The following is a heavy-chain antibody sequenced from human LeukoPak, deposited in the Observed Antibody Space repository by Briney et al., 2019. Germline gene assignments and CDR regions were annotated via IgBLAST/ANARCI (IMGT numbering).Heavy chain of an antibody. CDR1: GYTFTSYA. CDR2: INAGNGNT. J-gene: IGHJ4*02. V-gene: IGHV1-3*01. Sequence: ASVKVSCRASGYTFTSYAMHWVRQAPGQRLEWMGWINAGNGNTKYSQKFQGRVTITRDTSASTAYMELSSLRSEDTAVYYCARELWFGEYGYWGQGTLVTVSS. CDR3: ARELWFGEYGY. D-gene: IGHD3-10*01.